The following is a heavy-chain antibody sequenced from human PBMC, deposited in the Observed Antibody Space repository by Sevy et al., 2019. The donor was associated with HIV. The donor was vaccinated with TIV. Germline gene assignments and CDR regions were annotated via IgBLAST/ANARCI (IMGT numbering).Heavy chain of an antibody. J-gene: IGHJ6*03. CDR1: GFTVSSNY. V-gene: IGHV3-66*02. D-gene: IGHD7-27*01. CDR3: ASGETGDPSNYYYYYMDV. Sequence: GGSLRLSCAASGFTVSSNYMSWVRQAPGKGLEWVSVIYSGGSTYYADSVKGRFTISRDNSKNKLYLQLNSLRAEDTAAYYCASGETGDPSNYYYYYMDVWGKGTTVTVSS. CDR2: IYSGGST.